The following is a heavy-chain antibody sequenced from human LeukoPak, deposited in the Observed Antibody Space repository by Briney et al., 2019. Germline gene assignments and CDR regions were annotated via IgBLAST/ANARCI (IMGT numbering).Heavy chain of an antibody. D-gene: IGHD5-18*01. J-gene: IGHJ4*02. CDR3: AKGDTYFDY. Sequence: PGGSLRLSRASSGFNFSSYAMSWVRQAPGKGLEWVSAISGSGGSTYYADSAKGRFIISRDNPKNTLYLQMNSLRAEDTAVYYCAKGDTYFDYWGQGTLVTVSS. CDR2: ISGSGGST. V-gene: IGHV3-23*01. CDR1: GFNFSSYA.